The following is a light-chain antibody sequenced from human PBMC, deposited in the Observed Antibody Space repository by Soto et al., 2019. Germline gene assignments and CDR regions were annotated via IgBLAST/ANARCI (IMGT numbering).Light chain of an antibody. CDR1: QSVLYSSNNKNY. Sequence: DIVMTQSPDSLAVSLGERATINCKSSQSVLYSSNNKNYLAWYQQKPGQPPKLLIYWASTRESGVPDRFRGSGSGTDFTLTISSLQAEDVAVDYGQQYYSTPSTFGPGTKVDIK. CDR3: QQYYSTPST. CDR2: WAS. J-gene: IGKJ3*01. V-gene: IGKV4-1*01.